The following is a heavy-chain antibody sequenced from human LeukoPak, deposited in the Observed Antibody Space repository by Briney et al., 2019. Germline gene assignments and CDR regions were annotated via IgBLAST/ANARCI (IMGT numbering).Heavy chain of an antibody. CDR2: VKSKSDGGTT. CDR3: TKLSGSFSVY. V-gene: IGHV3-15*01. Sequence: PGGPLRLSCAASGFTFSDAWLTWVRQAPGKGLEWVGRVKSKSDGGTTDYAAPVKGRFTISRDDSKNTLYLQMNSLKTEDTAVYYCTKLSGSFSVYWGQGTLVTVSS. D-gene: IGHD1-26*01. J-gene: IGHJ4*02. CDR1: GFTFSDAW.